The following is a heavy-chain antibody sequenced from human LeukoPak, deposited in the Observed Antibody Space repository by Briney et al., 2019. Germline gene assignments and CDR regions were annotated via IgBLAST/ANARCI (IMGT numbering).Heavy chain of an antibody. CDR3: ARGRFFSYYYDSSGYTYYYYYGMDV. J-gene: IGHJ6*02. D-gene: IGHD3-22*01. CDR1: GGSFSGYY. V-gene: IGHV4-34*01. CDR2: INHSGST. Sequence: PSETLSLTCAVYGGSFSGYYWSWIRQPPGKGLEWIGEINHSGSTNYNPSLKSRVTISVDTSKNQFSLKLSSMTAADTAVYYCARGRFFSYYYDSSGYTYYYYYGMDVWGQGTTVTVSS.